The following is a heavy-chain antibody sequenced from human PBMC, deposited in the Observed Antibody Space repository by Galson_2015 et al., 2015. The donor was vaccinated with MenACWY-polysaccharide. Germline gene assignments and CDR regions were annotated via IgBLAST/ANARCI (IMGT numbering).Heavy chain of an antibody. J-gene: IGHJ4*02. CDR3: ARRYAGFDY. CDR2: IYPSDSDT. D-gene: IGHD1-1*01. V-gene: IGHV5-51*01. Sequence: QMPGKVLEWMGIIYPSDSDTRYSPSFEGQVNISADKSISTAYLQWGSLKASDTAMYYCARRYAGFDYWGQGTLVTVSS.